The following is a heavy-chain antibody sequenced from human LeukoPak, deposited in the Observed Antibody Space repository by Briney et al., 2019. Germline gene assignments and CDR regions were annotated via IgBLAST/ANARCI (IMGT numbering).Heavy chain of an antibody. CDR2: ISGSGGST. CDR3: AKDFSWDSSWFGCPDY. D-gene: IGHD6-13*01. Sequence: GGSLRLSCTASGFTFIRYGMTWVRQAPGRGLEWVSVISGSGGSTYYADSVKGRFTISRDNSKNTLYLQMNSLRAEDTAVYYSAKDFSWDSSWFGCPDYWGQGTLVTVSS. CDR1: GFTFIRYG. J-gene: IGHJ4*02. V-gene: IGHV3-23*01.